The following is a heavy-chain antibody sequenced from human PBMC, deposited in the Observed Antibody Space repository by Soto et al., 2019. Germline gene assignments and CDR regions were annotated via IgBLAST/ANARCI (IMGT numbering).Heavy chain of an antibody. CDR1: GGSIGIRGCY. D-gene: IGHD6-13*01. V-gene: IGHV4-39*01. CDR3: ARHPFSRSWYPGWLDP. J-gene: IGHJ5*02. Sequence: SPTNTVSGGSIGIRGCYWGWIRQPPGKGLEWIGSIYYSGSTYYSPSLESGVTISVDTSKNQFSLKLSSVTAADTAVYYCARHPFSRSWYPGWLDPWGQGAPVTISS. CDR2: IYYSGST.